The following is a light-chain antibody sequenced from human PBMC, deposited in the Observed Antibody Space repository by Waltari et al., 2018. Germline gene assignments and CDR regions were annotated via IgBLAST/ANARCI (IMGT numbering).Light chain of an antibody. Sequence: SYVLTQPPSVSVAPGETAGLTLGGNNLESKSVTRYRPRPGQAPVVVISYDNDRAAGIPERFSGSNSGNTATLTISRVEAGDEADYYCQVWDANTDPGVFGTGTEVTVL. CDR2: YDN. CDR1: NLESKS. J-gene: IGLJ1*01. CDR3: QVWDANTDPGV. V-gene: IGLV3-21*01.